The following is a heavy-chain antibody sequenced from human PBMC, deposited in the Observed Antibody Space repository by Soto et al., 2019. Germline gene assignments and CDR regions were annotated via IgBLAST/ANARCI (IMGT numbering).Heavy chain of an antibody. D-gene: IGHD2-15*01. J-gene: IGHJ5*02. CDR2: ITPLFGIP. Sequence: GASVKVSCNASGGTSGTLSITWVRQAPGQGLEWMGGITPLFGIPNYPPKFQGRLTITADKSTTTAYLELSSLRPEDTAVYYCARDIHSAGGWFDTWGRGSLVTVSS. CDR3: ARDIHSAGGWFDT. V-gene: IGHV1-69*10. CDR1: GGTSGTLS.